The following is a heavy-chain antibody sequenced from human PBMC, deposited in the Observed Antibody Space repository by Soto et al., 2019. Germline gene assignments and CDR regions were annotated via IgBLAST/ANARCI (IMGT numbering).Heavy chain of an antibody. J-gene: IGHJ4*02. V-gene: IGHV4-61*01. CDR1: GGSVSSGSYY. Sequence: QVQLQESGPGLVKPSETLSLTCTVSGGSVSSGSYYWSWIRQPPGKGLEWIGYIYYSGSTNYNPSLKRRVTISVDTSKNQFSLKLSSVTAADTAVYYCARMDGYSYRYYFDYWGQGTLVTVSS. CDR2: IYYSGST. CDR3: ARMDGYSYRYYFDY. D-gene: IGHD5-18*01.